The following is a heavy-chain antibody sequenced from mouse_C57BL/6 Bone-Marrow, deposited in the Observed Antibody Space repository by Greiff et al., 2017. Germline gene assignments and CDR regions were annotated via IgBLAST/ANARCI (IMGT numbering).Heavy chain of an antibody. CDR1: GYTFTSYW. J-gene: IGHJ4*01. D-gene: IGHD1-1*01. Sequence: VQLQQPGAELVMPGASVKLFCKASGYTFTSYWMHWVKQRPGQGLEWIGEIDPSDSYTNYNQKFKGKSTLTVDKSSSTAYMQLSSLTSEDSAVYYCARSFYYYGSSCAMDYWGQGTSVTVSS. V-gene: IGHV1-69*01. CDR2: IDPSDSYT. CDR3: ARSFYYYGSSCAMDY.